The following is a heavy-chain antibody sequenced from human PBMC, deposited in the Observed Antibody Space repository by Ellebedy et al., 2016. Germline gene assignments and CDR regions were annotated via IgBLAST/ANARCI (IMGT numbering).Heavy chain of an antibody. D-gene: IGHD3-10*01. Sequence: GESLKISXAASGFSFSSFWMSWVRQAPGKGLEWVSAISGRHTGTYYADSVKGRFVISRDDSRNMVYLQMDRLRVDDTAVYYCTRDETVSGSPDSWGQGTVVTVSS. CDR2: ISGRHTGT. CDR1: GFSFSSFW. CDR3: TRDETVSGSPDS. V-gene: IGHV3-23*01. J-gene: IGHJ5*01.